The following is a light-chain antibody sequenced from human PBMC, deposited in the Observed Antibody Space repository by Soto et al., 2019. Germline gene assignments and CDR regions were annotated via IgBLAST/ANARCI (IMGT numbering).Light chain of an antibody. J-gene: IGLJ7*01. CDR1: NSNIGSNT. CDR3: AAWDDSLDGHVV. CDR2: NNI. Sequence: QSVLTQPPSASGTPGQKVTISCSGINSNIGSNTVSWFQQLPGRAPKLLLYNNIYRPPGVPDRFSGSKSGTSVSLAISGLQSEDEADYYCAAWDDSLDGHVVFGGGTQLTVL. V-gene: IGLV1-44*01.